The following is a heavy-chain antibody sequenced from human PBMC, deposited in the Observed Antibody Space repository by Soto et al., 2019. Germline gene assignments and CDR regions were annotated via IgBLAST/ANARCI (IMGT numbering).Heavy chain of an antibody. CDR3: ASVWGGRWDYYYYGMDV. V-gene: IGHV1-69*12. D-gene: IGHD3-16*01. Sequence: QVQLVQSGAEVKKPGSSVKVSCKASGGTFSSYAISWVRQAPGQGLEWMGGIIPIFGTANYAQKFQGRVTITADESTSTAYMELSSLRSEDTAVYYCASVWGGRWDYYYYGMDVWGQGTTVTVSS. CDR2: IIPIFGTA. CDR1: GGTFSSYA. J-gene: IGHJ6*02.